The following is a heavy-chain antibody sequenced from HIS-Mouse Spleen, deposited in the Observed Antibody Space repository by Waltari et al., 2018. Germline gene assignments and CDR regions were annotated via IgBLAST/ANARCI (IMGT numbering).Heavy chain of an antibody. CDR3: ARDGAYRTLDY. CDR1: GFTFSSYA. V-gene: IGHV3-30-3*01. Sequence: QVQLVESGGGVVQPGRSLRLSCAASGFTFSSYAMHWVRQAPGKGLGGWGGKSNDGSNKYYADSVKGRITISRDNSKNTLYLQMNSLRAEDTAVYYCARDGAYRTLDYWGQGTLVTVSS. J-gene: IGHJ4*02. CDR2: KSNDGSNK. D-gene: IGHD1-26*01.